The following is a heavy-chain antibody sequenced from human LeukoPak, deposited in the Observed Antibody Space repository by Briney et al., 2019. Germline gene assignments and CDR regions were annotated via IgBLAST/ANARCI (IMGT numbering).Heavy chain of an antibody. D-gene: IGHD6-13*01. J-gene: IGHJ6*02. CDR2: INHSGST. CDR3: ARDGGSSSWSYYYYYGMDV. CDR1: GGSFSGYY. V-gene: IGHV4-34*01. Sequence: PSETLSLTCAVYGGSFSGYYWSWIRQPPGKGLEWIGEINHSGSTNYNPSLKSRVTISVDTSKNQFSLKLSSVTAADTAVYYCARDGGSSSWSYYYYYGMDVWGQGTTVTVSS.